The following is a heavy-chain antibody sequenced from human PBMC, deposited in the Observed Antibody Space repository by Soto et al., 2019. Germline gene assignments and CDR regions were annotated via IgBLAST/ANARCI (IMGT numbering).Heavy chain of an antibody. CDR3: VKEVTTTGGMDV. Sequence: VGSLRLSGSASGFTFSSYAMHWVRQAPGKGLEYVSAISSNGGSTYYADSVKGRFTISRDNSKNTLYLQMSSLRAEDTAVYYCVKEVTTTGGMDVWGQGTTVTVSS. V-gene: IGHV3-64D*06. D-gene: IGHD5-18*01. CDR2: ISSNGGST. CDR1: GFTFSSYA. J-gene: IGHJ6*02.